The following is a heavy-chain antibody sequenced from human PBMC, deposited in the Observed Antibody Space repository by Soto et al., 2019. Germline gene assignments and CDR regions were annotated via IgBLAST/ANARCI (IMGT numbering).Heavy chain of an antibody. D-gene: IGHD2-8*02. CDR1: GGSFSGYY. Sequence: QVQLQQWGAGLLKPSETLSLTCAVYGGSFSGYYWTWIRQPPGTGLEWIGEINHSGSTNYNPSLKSRVTISVDTSKNQFSLKLTSVTAADTALYYCARDKITGRFDYWGQGTRVTVSS. CDR2: INHSGST. J-gene: IGHJ4*02. V-gene: IGHV4-34*01. CDR3: ARDKITGRFDY.